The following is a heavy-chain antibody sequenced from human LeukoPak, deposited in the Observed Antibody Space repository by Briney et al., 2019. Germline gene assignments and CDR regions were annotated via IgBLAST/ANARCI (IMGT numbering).Heavy chain of an antibody. CDR1: GFPIRSNS. Sequence: PGGSLTLTCAASGFPIRSNSVNWVRQAPGKGLEWVSYIIPTSSDIYYADSVKGRFTMSRDNAKNSLYLQMNSLRDEDTAVYYCARVAYNSNRDYWGQGTLVTVSS. D-gene: IGHD1-14*01. J-gene: IGHJ4*02. CDR3: ARVAYNSNRDY. CDR2: IIPTSSDI. V-gene: IGHV3-48*02.